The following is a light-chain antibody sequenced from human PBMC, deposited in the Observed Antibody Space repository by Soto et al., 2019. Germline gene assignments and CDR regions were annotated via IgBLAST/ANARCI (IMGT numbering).Light chain of an antibody. CDR1: QSVSSSY. CDR3: QQYGSLVT. V-gene: IGKV3-20*01. J-gene: IGKJ1*01. Sequence: EIVLTQSPGTLSLSQGERATLSCRASQSVSSSYLAWYQQKPGRAPRLLIDGASSRATGIPDRFSGSGSGTDFTLTISRLEPEDLAVYYCQQYGSLVTFGQGTKVDIK. CDR2: GAS.